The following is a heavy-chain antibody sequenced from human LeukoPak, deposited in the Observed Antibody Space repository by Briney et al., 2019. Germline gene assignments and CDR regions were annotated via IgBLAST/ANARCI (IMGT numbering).Heavy chain of an antibody. D-gene: IGHD2-2*02. Sequence: ASVKASCKASGGTFSSYAISWVRQAPGQGLEWMGRIIPIFGTANYAQKFQGRVTITADESTSTAYMELSSLRSEDTAVYYCARDFGYCSSTSCYRGDYWGQGTLVTVSS. J-gene: IGHJ4*02. CDR3: ARDFGYCSSTSCYRGDY. V-gene: IGHV1-69*13. CDR2: IIPIFGTA. CDR1: GGTFSSYA.